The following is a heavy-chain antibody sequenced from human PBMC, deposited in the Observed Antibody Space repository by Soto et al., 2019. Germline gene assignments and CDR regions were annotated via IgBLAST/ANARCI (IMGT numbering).Heavy chain of an antibody. Sequence: GGSLRLSCAASGFTFSTYSMNWVRQAPGKGLEWVSYISSSSSTIFYTDSVKGRFTVSRDNAKNSLYLQMNSLRAEDTAVYYYARPTYYYDSSGPQAYWGQGTLVTVSS. V-gene: IGHV3-48*01. CDR1: GFTFSTYS. CDR2: ISSSSSTI. CDR3: ARPTYYYDSSGPQAY. J-gene: IGHJ4*02. D-gene: IGHD3-22*01.